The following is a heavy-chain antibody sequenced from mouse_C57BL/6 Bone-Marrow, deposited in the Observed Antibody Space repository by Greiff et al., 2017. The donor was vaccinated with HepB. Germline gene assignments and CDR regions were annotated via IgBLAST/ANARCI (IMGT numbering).Heavy chain of an antibody. D-gene: IGHD1-1*01. CDR2: ISYDGSN. Sequence: EVQVVESGPGLVKPSQSLSLTCSVTGYSITSGYYWNWIRQFPGNKLEWMGYISYDGSNNYNPSLKNRISITRDTSKNQFFLKLNSVTTEDTATYYCARDRYYYGSSYFDYWGQGTTLTVSS. CDR3: ARDRYYYGSSYFDY. V-gene: IGHV3-6*01. CDR1: GYSITSGYY. J-gene: IGHJ2*01.